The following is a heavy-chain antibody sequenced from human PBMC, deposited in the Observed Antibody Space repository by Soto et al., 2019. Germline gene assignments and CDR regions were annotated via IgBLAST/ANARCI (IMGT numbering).Heavy chain of an antibody. J-gene: IGHJ5*02. CDR3: ARTSPSDSSGYYLSPNWFDP. D-gene: IGHD3-22*01. CDR1: GYSFTSYW. V-gene: IGHV5-10-1*01. Sequence: GESLKISCKGSGYSFTSYWISWVRQMPGKGLEWMGRIDPSDSYTNYSPSFQGHVTISADKSISTAYLQWSSLKAPDTAMYYCARTSPSDSSGYYLSPNWFDPWGQGTLVTVSS. CDR2: IDPSDSYT.